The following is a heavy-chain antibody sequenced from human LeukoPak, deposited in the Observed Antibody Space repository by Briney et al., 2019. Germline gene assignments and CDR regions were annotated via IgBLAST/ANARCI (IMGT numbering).Heavy chain of an antibody. CDR1: GFTFSSYG. V-gene: IGHV3-30*02. CDR2: IRYDGSNK. CDR3: AKDGIVATIYDAFDI. Sequence: GGSLRLSCAASGFTFSSYGMHWVRQAPGKGLEWVAFIRYDGSNKYYADSVKGRFTISRDNSKNTLYLQMNSLRAEDTAVYYCAKDGIVATIYDAFDIWGQGAMVTVSS. J-gene: IGHJ3*02. D-gene: IGHD5-12*01.